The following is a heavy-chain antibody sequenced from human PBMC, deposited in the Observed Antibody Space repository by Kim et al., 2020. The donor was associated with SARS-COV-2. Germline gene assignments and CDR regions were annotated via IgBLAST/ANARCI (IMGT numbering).Heavy chain of an antibody. Sequence: GGSLRLSCAASGFTVSSNYMSWVRQAPGKGLEWVSVIYSGGSTYYADSVKGRFTISRDNSKNTLYLQMNSLRAEDTAVYYCSYYDSSGYFLPTTFDYWGQGTLVTVSS. J-gene: IGHJ4*02. CDR1: GFTVSSNY. CDR2: IYSGGST. CDR3: SYYDSSGYFLPTTFDY. V-gene: IGHV3-53*01. D-gene: IGHD3-22*01.